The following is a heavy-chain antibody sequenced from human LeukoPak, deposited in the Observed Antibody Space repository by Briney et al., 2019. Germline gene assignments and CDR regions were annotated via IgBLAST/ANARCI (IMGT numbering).Heavy chain of an antibody. CDR3: VRHISTNTGYFDS. V-gene: IGHV4-39*01. CDR1: GGSINSHSYY. D-gene: IGHD5-24*01. Sequence: PSETLSLTCTASGGSINSHSYYWGWIRQPPGKGLEWIGSVYYDGTSYSNPSLKTRAAVFVDTSRDQFSLDLSFVTAADTALYYCVRHISTNTGYFDSCGQGTVVSVSS. CDR2: VYYDGTS. J-gene: IGHJ4*02.